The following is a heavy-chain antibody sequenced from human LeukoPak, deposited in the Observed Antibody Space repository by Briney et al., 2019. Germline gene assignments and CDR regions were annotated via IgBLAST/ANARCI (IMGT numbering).Heavy chain of an antibody. V-gene: IGHV3-30-3*01. Sequence: GRSLRLSCAAFGFTFSSYAMHWVRQAPGKGLEWVAVISYDGSNKYYADSVKGRFTISRDNSKNTLYLQMNSLRAEDTAVYYCARVGYNWNYEDYWGQGTLVTVSS. CDR2: ISYDGSNK. J-gene: IGHJ4*02. CDR3: ARVGYNWNYEDY. D-gene: IGHD1-7*01. CDR1: GFTFSSYA.